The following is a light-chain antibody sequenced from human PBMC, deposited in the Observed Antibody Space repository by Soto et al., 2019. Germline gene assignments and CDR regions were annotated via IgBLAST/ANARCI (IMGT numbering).Light chain of an antibody. J-gene: IGKJ1*01. V-gene: IGKV3-20*01. CDR2: GVY. CDR1: QTGNNNY. CDR3: QQYGSSGT. Sequence: IVLTQSPGTLSLSPGERATLSCRASQTGNNNYLAWYQHKSGQAPRLLIYGVYTRASGIPDRFSGSGSGTEFTLTITRLEPEDFAVYYCQQYGSSGTFGQGTKVDIK.